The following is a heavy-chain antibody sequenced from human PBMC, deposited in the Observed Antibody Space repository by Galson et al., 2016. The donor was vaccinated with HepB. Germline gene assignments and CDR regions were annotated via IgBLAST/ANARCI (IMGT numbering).Heavy chain of an antibody. Sequence: TLSLTCAVSGGSISTVGYAWSWIRQPPGKGLEWIGYISHSGSTYSNPSLKSRVTISVDGFKNQFSLKLNSVTAADTAVYFCASVSSDYVLGSYAPYYWFDPWGQGPLVTVSS. CDR3: ASVSSDYVLGSYAPYYWFDP. CDR1: GGSISTVGYA. J-gene: IGHJ5*02. CDR2: ISHSGST. D-gene: IGHD3-16*01. V-gene: IGHV4-30-2*01.